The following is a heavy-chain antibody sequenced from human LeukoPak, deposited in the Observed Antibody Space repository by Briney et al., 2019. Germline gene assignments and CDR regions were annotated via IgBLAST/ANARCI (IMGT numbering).Heavy chain of an antibody. D-gene: IGHD6-19*01. CDR3: ARALYTSGWYPDYFDF. J-gene: IGHJ4*02. CDR1: GFTFSSYA. Sequence: GGSLRLSCAASGFTFSSYAMSWVRQAPGKGLEWVSSISGSSSYIYYADSMKGRFTISRDNSKNTLYLQMNSLRAEDTAVYYCARALYTSGWYPDYFDFWGQGTLVTVSS. V-gene: IGHV3-21*01. CDR2: ISGSSSYI.